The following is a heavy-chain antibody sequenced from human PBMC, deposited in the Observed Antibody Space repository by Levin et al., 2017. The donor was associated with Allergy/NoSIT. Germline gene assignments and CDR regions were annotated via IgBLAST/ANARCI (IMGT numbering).Heavy chain of an antibody. CDR3: ARSLIAPEKFFDS. D-gene: IGHD6-13*01. Sequence: KSSETLSLTCAVSNHSISRSDSWAWIRQPPGKGLEWIATVTHIGNTYYNPSLKTRLTIFLDTSRSQFSLSLRSATAADTAVYYCARSLIAPEKFFDSWGQGTLVTVSS. J-gene: IGHJ4*02. CDR1: NHSISRSDS. CDR2: VTHIGNT. V-gene: IGHV4-38-2*01.